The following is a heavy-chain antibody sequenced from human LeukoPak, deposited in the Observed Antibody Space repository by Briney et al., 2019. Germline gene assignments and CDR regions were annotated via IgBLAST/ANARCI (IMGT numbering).Heavy chain of an antibody. CDR1: GYSISSGYY. CDR2: IYHSGST. CDR3: ARRVYSSSSRYYYYMDV. V-gene: IGHV4-38-2*01. J-gene: IGHJ6*03. Sequence: SETLSLTCAVSGYSISSGYYWGWIRQPPGKGLEWIGSIYHSGSTYYNPSLKSRVTISVDTSKNQSSLKLSSVTAADTAVYYCARRVYSSSSRYYYYMDVWGKGTTVTVSS. D-gene: IGHD6-6*01.